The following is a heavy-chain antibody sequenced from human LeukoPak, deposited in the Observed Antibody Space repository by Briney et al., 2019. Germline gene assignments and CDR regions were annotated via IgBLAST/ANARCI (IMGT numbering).Heavy chain of an antibody. Sequence: NPGGSLRLSCGASGFTLSDYYMSWIRQAPGKGLEWVSYSSSSGSTIYYADSVKGRFAISRDNAKNSLYLQMNSLRAEDTAVYYCARRRDFIDYWGQGTLVTVSS. CDR3: ARRRDFIDY. V-gene: IGHV3-11*01. D-gene: IGHD3/OR15-3a*01. CDR2: SSSSGSTI. CDR1: GFTLSDYY. J-gene: IGHJ4*02.